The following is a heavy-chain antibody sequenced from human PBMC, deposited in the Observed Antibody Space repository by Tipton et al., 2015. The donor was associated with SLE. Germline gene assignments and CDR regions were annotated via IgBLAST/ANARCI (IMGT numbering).Heavy chain of an antibody. D-gene: IGHD1-26*01. CDR1: GGSISSHY. J-gene: IGHJ6*03. CDR3: ARVGVGATTGYYYYYMDV. CDR2: IYTSGST. Sequence: TLSLTCTVSGGSISSHYWSWIRQPPGKGLEWIGYIYTSGSTNYNPSLKSRVTISVDTSKNQFSLKLSPVTAADTAVYYCARVGVGATTGYYYYYMDVWGKGTTVTVSS. V-gene: IGHV4-4*08.